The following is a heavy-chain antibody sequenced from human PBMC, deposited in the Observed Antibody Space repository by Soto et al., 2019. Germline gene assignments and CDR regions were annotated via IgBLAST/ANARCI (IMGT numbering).Heavy chain of an antibody. CDR1: GGTFSSYA. V-gene: IGHV1-69*12. CDR2: IIPIFGTA. D-gene: IGHD2-8*01. CDR3: ATDGDCTNGVCPAYYFDY. Sequence: QVQLVQSGAEVKKPGSSVKVSCKASGGTFSSYAISWVRQAPGQGLEWMGGIIPIFGTANYAQKFQGRVTITAEESTSTAYMELSSLRSEATAVYYCATDGDCTNGVCPAYYFDYWGQGTLVTVSS. J-gene: IGHJ4*02.